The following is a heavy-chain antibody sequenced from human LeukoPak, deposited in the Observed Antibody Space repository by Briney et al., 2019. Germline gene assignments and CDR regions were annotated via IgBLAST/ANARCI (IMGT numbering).Heavy chain of an antibody. Sequence: GASVKVSCKASGYTFTSYYMHWVRQAPGQGLEWMGIINPSGGSTSYAQKFQGRVTMTRDTSTSTVYMELSSLRSEDTAVYYCARELGIAAAGNAFDIWGQGTMVTVSS. J-gene: IGHJ3*02. CDR1: GYTFTSYY. D-gene: IGHD6-13*01. CDR2: INPSGGST. V-gene: IGHV1-46*01. CDR3: ARELGIAAAGNAFDI.